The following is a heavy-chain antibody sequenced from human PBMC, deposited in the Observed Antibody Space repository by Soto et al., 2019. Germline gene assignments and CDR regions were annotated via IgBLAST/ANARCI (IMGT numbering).Heavy chain of an antibody. CDR2: IIPIFGTA. CDR1: GGTFSSYA. J-gene: IGHJ4*02. D-gene: IGHD2-2*01. Sequence: GASVKVSCKASGGTFSSYAISWVRQAPGQGLEWMGGIIPIFGTANYAQKFQGRVTITADKSTSTDYMELSSLRSEDTAVYYCARERYCSSTSCSTLDYWGQGTLVTVSS. CDR3: ARERYCSSTSCSTLDY. V-gene: IGHV1-69*06.